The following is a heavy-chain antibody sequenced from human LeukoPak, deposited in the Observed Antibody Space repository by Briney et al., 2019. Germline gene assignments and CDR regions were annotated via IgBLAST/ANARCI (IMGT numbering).Heavy chain of an antibody. V-gene: IGHV3-74*01. J-gene: IGHJ5*02. CDR3: AKGVQLWLT. Sequence: PAGGSLRLSCAASGFTFSNFWMHWVRQAPGKGLVWVALIYGDGSFTGYADSVKGRFTISRDNSKNTLYLQMNSLRAEDTAVYYCAKGVQLWLTWGQGTLVTVSS. CDR1: GFTFSNFW. CDR2: IYGDGSFT. D-gene: IGHD5-18*01.